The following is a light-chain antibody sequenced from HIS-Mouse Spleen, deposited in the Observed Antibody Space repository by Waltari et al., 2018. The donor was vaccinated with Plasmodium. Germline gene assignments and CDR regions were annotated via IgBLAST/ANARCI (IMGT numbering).Light chain of an antibody. CDR1: QSVSSY. CDR2: DAS. CDR3: QQRSNWPRVLT. J-gene: IGKJ4*01. Sequence: EIVLTHSPATLSLSPGERATLPCRASQSVSSYLTWSQQKPGQAPRLLIYDASNRATGIPARFSGSGSGTDFTLTISSLEPEDFAVYYCQQRSNWPRVLTFGGGTKVEIK. V-gene: IGKV3-11*01.